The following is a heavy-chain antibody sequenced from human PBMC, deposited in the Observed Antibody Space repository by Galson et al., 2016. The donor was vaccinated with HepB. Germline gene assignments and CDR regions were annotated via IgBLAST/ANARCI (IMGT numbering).Heavy chain of an antibody. J-gene: IGHJ4*02. D-gene: IGHD2-21*02. CDR1: GYTFTGYY. V-gene: IGHV1-2*02. Sequence: SVKVSCKASGYTFTGYYIHWVRQAPGQGLEWMGWINPNSGVTNYAQKFQGRVTMTRDTSISTAYLQLSRLRSDDTAVYYCARDPVVVTAIYPDYWGQGTLVTVSS. CDR3: ARDPVVVTAIYPDY. CDR2: INPNSGVT.